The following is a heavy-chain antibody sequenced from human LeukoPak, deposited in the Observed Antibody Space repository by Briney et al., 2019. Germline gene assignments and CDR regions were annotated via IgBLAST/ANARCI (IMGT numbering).Heavy chain of an antibody. V-gene: IGHV1-69*05. J-gene: IGHJ4*02. CDR2: IIPIFGTA. D-gene: IGHD4-11*01. CDR1: GGTFSSYA. CDR3: ARSDYSNFPDFDY. Sequence: ASVKVSCKASGGTFSSYAISWVRQAPGQGLEWMGGIIPIFGTANYAQKLQGRVTMTTDTSTSTAYMELRSLRSDDTAVYYCARSDYSNFPDFDYWGQGTLVTVSS.